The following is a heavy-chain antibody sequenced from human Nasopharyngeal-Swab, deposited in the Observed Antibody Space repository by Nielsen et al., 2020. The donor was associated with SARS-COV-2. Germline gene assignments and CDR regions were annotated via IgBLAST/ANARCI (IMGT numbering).Heavy chain of an antibody. J-gene: IGHJ6*02. CDR1: GFTFSRYG. CDR2: IWYDGSNK. V-gene: IGHV3-33*01. D-gene: IGHD1-26*01. CDR3: ARDGAPGDSGSYYGMDV. Sequence: GESLKISCAASGFTFSRYGMHWVRQAPGKGPEWVAVIWYDGSNKYYADSVKGRFTISRDNSKNTLYLQMNSLRAEDTAVYYCARDGAPGDSGSYYGMDVWGQGTTVTVSS.